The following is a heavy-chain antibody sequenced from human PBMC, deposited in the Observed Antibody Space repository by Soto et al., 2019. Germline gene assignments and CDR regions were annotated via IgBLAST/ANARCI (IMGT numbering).Heavy chain of an antibody. CDR2: IIPIFGTA. J-gene: IGHJ6*02. D-gene: IGHD3-3*01. Sequence: ASVKVSCKASGGTFSSYAISWVRQAPGQGLEWMGGIIPIFGTANYAQKFQGRVTITADESTSTAYMELSSLRSEDTAVYYCARDRGIFGVVIKPHYYYYGMDVWGQGTTVTVSS. CDR1: GGTFSSYA. CDR3: ARDRGIFGVVIKPHYYYYGMDV. V-gene: IGHV1-69*13.